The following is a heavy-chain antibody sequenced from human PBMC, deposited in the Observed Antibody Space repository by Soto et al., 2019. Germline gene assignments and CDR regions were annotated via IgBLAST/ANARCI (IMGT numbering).Heavy chain of an antibody. CDR1: GFTFSSYG. D-gene: IGHD6-6*01. V-gene: IGHV3-30*18. CDR2: ISYDGSNK. J-gene: IGHJ4*02. CDR3: AKSPSPHQYSSSSPSDY. Sequence: QVQLVESGGGVVQPGRSLRLSCAASGFTFSSYGMHWVRQAPGKGLEWVAIISYDGSNKYYEDSVKGRFTISRDNPKNTLYLQMNSLRAEDTAVYYCAKSPSPHQYSSSSPSDYWGQGTLVTVSS.